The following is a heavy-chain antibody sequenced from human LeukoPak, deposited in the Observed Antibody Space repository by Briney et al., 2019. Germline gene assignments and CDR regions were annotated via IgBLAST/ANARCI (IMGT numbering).Heavy chain of an antibody. D-gene: IGHD6-13*01. CDR1: GFTFSDYY. V-gene: IGHV4-59*08. Sequence: PGGSLRLSCAASGFTFSDYYLSWIRQPPGKGLEWIGYIDYSGNTKYNPSLKSRVTISLNTSKNQVSLKLSSVTAADTALYYCARHDATPGLDYWGLGTLVTVSS. J-gene: IGHJ4*02. CDR2: IDYSGNT. CDR3: ARHDATPGLDY.